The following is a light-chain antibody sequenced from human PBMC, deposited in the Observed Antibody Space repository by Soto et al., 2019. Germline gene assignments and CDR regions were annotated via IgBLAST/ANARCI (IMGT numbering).Light chain of an antibody. CDR3: QQYHSLPFT. Sequence: EIVMTQSPATLSVSPGERATLSCRASQSVSSNLAWYQQKPGQAPRLLIYGASTRATGIPARFSGSGSGTEFTLTISSLQSEDFAVYYCQQYHSLPFTFGPGTKLDIK. J-gene: IGKJ3*01. CDR1: QSVSSN. V-gene: IGKV3-15*01. CDR2: GAS.